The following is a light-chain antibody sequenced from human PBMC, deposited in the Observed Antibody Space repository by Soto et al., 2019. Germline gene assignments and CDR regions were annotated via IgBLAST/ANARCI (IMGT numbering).Light chain of an antibody. Sequence: DILMTHSPSSVSASVGDRVIITFLASLRISTWLAWYQQKSGQAPKLLISAASSLQSGVPSRFSGSGSGTDFTLTISSLQPEDFATYYCQKSYSTPLKFGQGTKVDIK. J-gene: IGKJ1*01. CDR1: LRISTW. CDR3: QKSYSTPLK. CDR2: AAS. V-gene: IGKV1-12*01.